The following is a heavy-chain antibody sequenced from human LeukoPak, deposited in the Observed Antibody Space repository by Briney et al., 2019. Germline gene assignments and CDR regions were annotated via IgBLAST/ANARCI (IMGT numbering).Heavy chain of an antibody. D-gene: IGHD4-17*01. V-gene: IGHV5-51*01. Sequence: GESLKISCKGSGYSFTSYWIGWVRQLPGKGLEWMGIIYPGDSDTRYSPSFQGQVTISADRSISTAYLQWSSLKASDTAMYYCARGDYGDYRIFYTLFDFWGQGTLVTVSS. J-gene: IGHJ4*02. CDR3: ARGDYGDYRIFYTLFDF. CDR1: GYSFTSYW. CDR2: IYPGDSDT.